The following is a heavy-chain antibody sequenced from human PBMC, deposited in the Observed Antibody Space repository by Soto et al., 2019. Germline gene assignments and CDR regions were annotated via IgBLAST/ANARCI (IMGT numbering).Heavy chain of an antibody. Sequence: SETLSLTCTVSGGSISSSSYYWGWIRQPPGKGLEWIGSIYYSGSTYYNPSLKSRVTISVDTSKNQFSLKLSSVTAADTAVYYCASPSGEAAAATGANYYYYMDVWGKGTTVTVSS. V-gene: IGHV4-39*01. CDR3: ASPSGEAAAATGANYYYYMDV. CDR2: IYYSGST. CDR1: GGSISSSSYY. D-gene: IGHD6-13*01. J-gene: IGHJ6*03.